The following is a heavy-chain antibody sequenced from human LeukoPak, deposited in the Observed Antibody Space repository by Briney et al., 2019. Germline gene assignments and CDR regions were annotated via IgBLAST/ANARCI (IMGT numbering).Heavy chain of an antibody. Sequence: GGSLRLSCAASGFTFSSYWMSWVRQAPGKGLEWVSSISSSSSYIYYADSVKGRFTISRDNAKNSLYLQMNSLRAEDTAVYYCARDLGIAVAGMDYWGQGTLVTVSS. CDR1: GFTFSSYW. J-gene: IGHJ4*02. CDR2: ISSSSSYI. V-gene: IGHV3-21*01. CDR3: ARDLGIAVAGMDY. D-gene: IGHD6-19*01.